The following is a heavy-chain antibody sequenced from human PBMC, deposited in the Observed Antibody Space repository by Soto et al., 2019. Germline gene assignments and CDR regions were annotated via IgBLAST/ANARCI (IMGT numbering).Heavy chain of an antibody. CDR1: GFCFITYW. J-gene: IGHJ4*02. CDR2: IKEDGSEK. D-gene: IGHD3-9*01. CDR3: VRAISGSFAL. V-gene: IGHV3-7*04. Sequence: EVQLVESGGGLVQSGGSLRLSCEASGFCFITYWMNWVRQAPGKGLEWLASIKEDGSEKQYVDSVKGRFTISRDNAKNSLYLQMNSLNEEDTAVYYCVRAISGSFALWGQGTLVIVSS.